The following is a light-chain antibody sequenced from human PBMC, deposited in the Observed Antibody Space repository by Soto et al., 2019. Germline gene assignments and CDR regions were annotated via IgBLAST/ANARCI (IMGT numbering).Light chain of an antibody. V-gene: IGKV1-8*01. CDR2: AAS. CDR1: QGISSY. CDR3: QQYYSYPPFT. J-gene: IGKJ3*01. Sequence: AIRMTRSPSSLSASTGDRVTITCRASQGISSYLAWYQQKPGKAPKLLIYAASTLQSGVPSRFSGSGSGTDFTLTISCLRSEDFATYYCQQYYSYPPFTFGPGTKVDIK.